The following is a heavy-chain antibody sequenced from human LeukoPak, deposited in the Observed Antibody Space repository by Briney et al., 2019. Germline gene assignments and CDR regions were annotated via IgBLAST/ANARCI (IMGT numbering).Heavy chain of an antibody. J-gene: IGHJ6*03. Sequence: ASVKVSCKASGYTFTSYGISWVRQAPRQGLEWMGWISAYNGNTNYAQKLQGRVTMTTDTSTSTAYMELRSLRSDDTAVYYCARGPGGRSGYYPLEDYYYYYYMDVWGKGTTVTVSS. CDR1: GYTFTSYG. CDR2: ISAYNGNT. D-gene: IGHD3-22*01. CDR3: ARGPGGRSGYYPLEDYYYYYYMDV. V-gene: IGHV1-18*01.